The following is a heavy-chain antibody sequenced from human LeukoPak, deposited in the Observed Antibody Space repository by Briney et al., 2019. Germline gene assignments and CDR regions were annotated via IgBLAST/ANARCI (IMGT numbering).Heavy chain of an antibody. V-gene: IGHV3-23*01. CDR1: GFTFSNYA. CDR3: AKQVGATKNDAFDI. J-gene: IGHJ3*02. Sequence: GGSLRLSCAASGFTFSNYAMTWVRQAPGKGLEWVSTFTGSGGSTYYADSVKGRFTISRDNSKNTLYLQMNSLRAEDTAVYYCAKQVGATKNDAFDIWGQGTMVTVSS. D-gene: IGHD1-26*01. CDR2: FTGSGGST.